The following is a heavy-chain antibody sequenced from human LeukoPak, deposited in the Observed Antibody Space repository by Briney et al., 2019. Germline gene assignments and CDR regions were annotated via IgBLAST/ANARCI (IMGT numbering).Heavy chain of an antibody. D-gene: IGHD2-15*01. CDR3: ARDPCSGGSCWNDAFDI. V-gene: IGHV3-30-3*01. CDR1: GFTFSNYA. Sequence: GRSLRLSCAASGFTFSNYAMHWVRQAPGKGLEWVAVISFDGNNEYYAESVKGRCTISRDNSKNTLYLQMNSLRAEDTAVYYCARDPCSGGSCWNDAFDIWGQGTMVTVSS. CDR2: ISFDGNNE. J-gene: IGHJ3*02.